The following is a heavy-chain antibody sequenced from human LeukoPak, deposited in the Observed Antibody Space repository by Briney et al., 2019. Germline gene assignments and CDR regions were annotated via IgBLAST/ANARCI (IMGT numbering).Heavy chain of an antibody. CDR1: GLPFSLYA. D-gene: IGHD1-1*01. J-gene: IGHJ4*02. V-gene: IGHV3-23*01. Sequence: GGALRLSCEASGLPFSLYAMTWARQAPGKGLEGVSAISGSGGSTYYADSVKGRFTISRDNSKNTLYLQMNSLGADDTVVYYCAKGNWRYFDYWGQGTLVTVSS. CDR3: AKGNWRYFDY. CDR2: ISGSGGST.